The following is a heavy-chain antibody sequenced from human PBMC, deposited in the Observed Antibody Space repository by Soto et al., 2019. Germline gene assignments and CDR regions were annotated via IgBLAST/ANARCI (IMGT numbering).Heavy chain of an antibody. D-gene: IGHD6-13*01. J-gene: IGHJ4*02. CDR1: VGSIISSNW. Sequence: QVQLQESGPGLVKPSGTLSLTCAVSVGSIISSNWWSWVRQPPGKGLEWIGEIYHSGSTNYNPSLKRRVTVSVDTSKNQFSLKLSSVTAGDTAVYYCATADIAAAGTYYFDYWGQGTLVTAYS. CDR3: ATADIAAAGTYYFDY. V-gene: IGHV4-4*02. CDR2: IYHSGST.